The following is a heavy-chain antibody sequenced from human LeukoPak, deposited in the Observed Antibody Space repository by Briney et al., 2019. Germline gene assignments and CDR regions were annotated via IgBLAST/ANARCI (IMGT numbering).Heavy chain of an antibody. D-gene: IGHD4-17*01. V-gene: IGHV4-39*01. J-gene: IGHJ4*02. CDR2: FHYSGST. CDR3: ARRSDDYGNYYDY. CDR1: GGSVSSSNYH. Sequence: SETLSLTCTVSGGSVSSSNYHWGWIRQSPQKGLEWIGNFHYSGSTYYNPSLKSRITISVDTSKNQFSLTLTSVAAADTALYYCARRSDDYGNYYDYWGQGTLVTVSS.